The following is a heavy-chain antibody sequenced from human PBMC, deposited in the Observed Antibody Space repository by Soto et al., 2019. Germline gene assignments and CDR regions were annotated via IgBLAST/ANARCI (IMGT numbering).Heavy chain of an antibody. CDR3: AKDGEIVVVPAAMISAFDI. D-gene: IGHD2-2*01. Sequence: GGSLRLSCAASGFTFSSYAMSWVRQAPGKGLEWVSAISGSGGSTYYADSVKGRFTISRDNSKNTLYLQMNSLRAEDTAVYYCAKDGEIVVVPAAMISAFDIWGQGTMVTVSS. J-gene: IGHJ3*02. CDR1: GFTFSSYA. CDR2: ISGSGGST. V-gene: IGHV3-23*01.